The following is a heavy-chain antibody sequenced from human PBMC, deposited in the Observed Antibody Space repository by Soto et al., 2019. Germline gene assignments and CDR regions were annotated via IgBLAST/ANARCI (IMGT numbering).Heavy chain of an antibody. V-gene: IGHV4-31*03. CDR3: ARAIVVVPAAIDY. J-gene: IGHJ4*02. Sequence: QVQLQESGPGLVKPSQTLSLTCTVSGGSISSGGYYWSWLRQHPGKGLEWIGYIYYSGSTYYNPSLKSRVTISVDTSKNQFSLKLSSVTAADTAVYYCARAIVVVPAAIDYWGQGTLVTVSS. CDR1: GGSISSGGYY. D-gene: IGHD2-2*01. CDR2: IYYSGST.